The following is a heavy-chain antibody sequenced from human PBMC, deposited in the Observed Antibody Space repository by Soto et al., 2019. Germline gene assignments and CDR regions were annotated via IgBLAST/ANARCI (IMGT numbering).Heavy chain of an antibody. CDR3: VAPGHCTNGLCYSSMGGWFDP. V-gene: IGHV3-30*03. CDR2: ISYDGSNK. J-gene: IGHJ5*02. CDR1: GFTFSSYG. D-gene: IGHD2-8*01. Sequence: QVQLVESGGGVVQPGRSLRLSCAASGFTFSSYGMHWVRQAPGKGLEWVAVISYDGSNKYYADSVKGRFTISRDNSKNTLYLQMNGLRDEEKAVNYCVAPGHCTNGLCYSSMGGWFDPWGQGTLVTVSS.